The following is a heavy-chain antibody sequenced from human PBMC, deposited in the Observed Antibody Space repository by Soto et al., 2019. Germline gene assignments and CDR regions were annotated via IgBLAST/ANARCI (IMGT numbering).Heavy chain of an antibody. CDR2: IRPGTSDI. CDR3: ARQLSHICDS. J-gene: IGHJ4*02. D-gene: IGHD3-3*02. Sequence: GEPIKICSKGVGYKFGSAWIGWVRQMPGKGLEWMGIIRPGTSDIRYSPSCRGHVTISADEAVSTAYLQWSSLKASDTAMYYCARQLSHICDSWGQGTLVTVSS. V-gene: IGHV5-51*01. CDR1: GYKFGSAW.